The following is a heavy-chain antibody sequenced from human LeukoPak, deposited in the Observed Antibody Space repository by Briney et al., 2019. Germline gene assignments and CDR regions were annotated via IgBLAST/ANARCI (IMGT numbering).Heavy chain of an antibody. CDR2: IYYSGSA. J-gene: IGHJ4*02. D-gene: IGHD1-26*01. Sequence: SETLSLTCTVSGGSISSYYWSWIRQPPGKGLEWIGYIYYSGSANYNPSLKSRVTISVDTSKNQFSLKLTSVTAADTAVYFCARHMPWELPPGAYDYWGQGSLVTVSS. CDR3: ARHMPWELPPGAYDY. V-gene: IGHV4-59*08. CDR1: GGSISSYY.